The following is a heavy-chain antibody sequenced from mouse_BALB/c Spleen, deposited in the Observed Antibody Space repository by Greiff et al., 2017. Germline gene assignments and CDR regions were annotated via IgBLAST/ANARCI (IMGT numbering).Heavy chain of an antibody. J-gene: IGHJ2*01. Sequence: EVKLQESGPGLVKPSQSLSLTCTVTGYSITSDYAWNWIRQFPGNKLEWMGYISYSGSTSYNPSLKSRISITRDTSKNQFFLQLNSVTTEDTATYYRARGGYFDYWGQGTTLTVSS. CDR2: ISYSGST. CDR1: GYSITSDYA. V-gene: IGHV3-2*02. CDR3: ARGGYFDY.